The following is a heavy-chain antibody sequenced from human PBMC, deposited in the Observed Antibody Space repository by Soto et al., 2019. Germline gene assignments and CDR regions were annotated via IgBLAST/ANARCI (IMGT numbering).Heavy chain of an antibody. J-gene: IGHJ4*02. CDR2: IYYNGNT. CDR3: TRYSGTYSADY. V-gene: IGHV4-61*08. CDR1: GDSVSSSDYY. D-gene: IGHD1-26*01. Sequence: QVQLQQSGPGLVKPSETLSLTCTVSGDSVSSSDYYWNWIRQPPGKGLEWIGNIYYNGNTNYNPSLRGPLTISRETSKNQFSLKLTSVTVADTAVYYCTRYSGTYSADYWGQGALVTVSS.